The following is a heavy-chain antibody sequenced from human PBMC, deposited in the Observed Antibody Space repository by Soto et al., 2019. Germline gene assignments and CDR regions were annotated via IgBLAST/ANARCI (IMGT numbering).Heavy chain of an antibody. CDR2: ISGDGGST. CDR3: AKDQKQLVTWFDP. V-gene: IGHV3-23*01. D-gene: IGHD6-6*01. J-gene: IGHJ5*02. CDR1: GFTFSNYA. Sequence: PGGSLRLSCAASGFTFSNYAMSWVRQAPGKGLEWVSAISGDGGSTYYADSVKGWFTISRDNSRNTLYLQMNSLRAEDTAVYYCAKDQKQLVTWFDPWGQGTLVTVSS.